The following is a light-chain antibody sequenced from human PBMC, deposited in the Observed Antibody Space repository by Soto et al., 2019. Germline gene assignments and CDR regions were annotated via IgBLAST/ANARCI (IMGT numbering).Light chain of an antibody. V-gene: IGLV3-21*02. CDR2: DDS. Sequence: SYELTQPPSMSVTPGQTARITCGGNNIGSKTVHWYQQKAGQAPVLVVYDDSDRPSGIPERFSGSNSGNTATLTISRVEAGDEADYYCQVWDVSTVHYVFGTGRKVTVL. CDR1: NIGSKT. CDR3: QVWDVSTVHYV. J-gene: IGLJ1*01.